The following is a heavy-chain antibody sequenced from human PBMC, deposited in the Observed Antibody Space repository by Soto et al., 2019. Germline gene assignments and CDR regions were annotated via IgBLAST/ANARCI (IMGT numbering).Heavy chain of an antibody. J-gene: IGHJ4*02. CDR1: GYTFGTST. V-gene: IGHV1-18*04. D-gene: IGHD4-17*01. CDR2: IKAYSGNT. Sequence: QLQLVQSGAEAKKPGASVKVSCKASGYTFGTSTISWLRQAPGKGLEWMGWIKAYSGNTNYAPKPQGRVTMTTDTPTSTAYMELRSLTTDDTATAYGALADYGYDYYWGQGTLVTVST. CDR3: ALADYGYDYY.